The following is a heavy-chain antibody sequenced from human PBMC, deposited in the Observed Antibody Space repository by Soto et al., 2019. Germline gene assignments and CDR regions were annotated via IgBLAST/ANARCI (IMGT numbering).Heavy chain of an antibody. CDR1: GGSISSYY. D-gene: IGHD3-3*01. J-gene: IGHJ6*02. Sequence: QVQLQESGPGLVKPSETLSLTCTVSGGSISSYYWSWIRQPPGKGLEWIGYIYYSGSTNYNPSLTSRVTIAVDTSKNQFSLKLSSVTAADTAVYYCARNEVGDATAGMDVWGQGTTVTVSS. CDR3: ARNEVGDATAGMDV. V-gene: IGHV4-59*08. CDR2: IYYSGST.